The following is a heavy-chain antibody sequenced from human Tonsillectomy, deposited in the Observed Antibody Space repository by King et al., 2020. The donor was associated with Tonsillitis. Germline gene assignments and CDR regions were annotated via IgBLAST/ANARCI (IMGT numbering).Heavy chain of an antibody. V-gene: IGHV5-51*03. J-gene: IGHJ4*02. Sequence: QLVQSGAEVKKPGESLKISCKGSGYSFTSYWIGWVRQMSGKGLEWMGPIYPGDSDIRYSPSFQGQVSISADKSISTAYLQWSSLKASDTAMYYCARRGYDWGRPSYFDYWGQGTLVTVSS. CDR2: IYPGDSDI. CDR1: GYSFTSYW. D-gene: IGHD5-12*01. CDR3: ARRGYDWGRPSYFDY.